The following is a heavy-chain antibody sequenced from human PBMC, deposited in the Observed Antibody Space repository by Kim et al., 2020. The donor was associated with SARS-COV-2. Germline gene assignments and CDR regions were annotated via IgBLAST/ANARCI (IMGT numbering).Heavy chain of an antibody. J-gene: IGHJ4*02. CDR1: GFTFSNYG. CDR2: ISYDGNDK. Sequence: GGSLRLSCAASGFTFSNYGMHWVRQAPGKGLEWVAVISYDGNDKYYADSVKGRFTISRDNSNNTLYLQMHSLRAEDTAVYYCAKATGILGTGKDYWGQGT. V-gene: IGHV3-30*18. CDR3: AKATGILGTGKDY. D-gene: IGHD3-9*01.